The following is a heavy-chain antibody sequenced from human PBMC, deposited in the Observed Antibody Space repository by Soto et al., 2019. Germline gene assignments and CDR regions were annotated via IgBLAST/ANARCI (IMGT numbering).Heavy chain of an antibody. V-gene: IGHV1-69*06. CDR3: ARDDTIFGVVNSNYYYGMDV. D-gene: IGHD3-3*01. CDR2: IIPIFGTA. J-gene: IGHJ6*02. Sequence: ASVKVSCKASGGTFSSYAISWVRQAPGQGLEWMGGIIPIFGTANYAQKFQGRVTITADKSTSTAYMELSSLRSEDTAVYYCARDDTIFGVVNSNYYYGMDVWGQGTTVTVS. CDR1: GGTFSSYA.